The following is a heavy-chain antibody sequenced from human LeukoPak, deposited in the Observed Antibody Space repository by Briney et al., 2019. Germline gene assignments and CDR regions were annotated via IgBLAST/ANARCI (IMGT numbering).Heavy chain of an antibody. V-gene: IGHV1-18*01. CDR1: GYSFPSYG. D-gene: IGHD2-15*01. Sequence: GASVKVSCQASGYSFPSYGISWVRQAPGQGLEWMGGITAYNGNTNYAQSLQGRVTMTTDTAKSTAYMELRRLRSDDTAVYYCAREGDVVAGPRPLDYWRQGPLVTVSS. CDR2: ITAYNGNT. CDR3: AREGDVVAGPRPLDY. J-gene: IGHJ4*02.